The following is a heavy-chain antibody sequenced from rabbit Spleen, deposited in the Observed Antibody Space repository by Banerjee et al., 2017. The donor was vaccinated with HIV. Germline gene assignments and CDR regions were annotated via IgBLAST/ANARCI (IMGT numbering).Heavy chain of an antibody. CDR3: ARDVGTSFSTYGMDL. Sequence: QQLEESGGGLVKPGASLTLTCTASGFSFSSSYYMCWVRQAPGKGLECIACIYDGSSRSTKYASWAKGRFTISKTSSTTVTLQMTSLTAADTATYFCARDVGTSFSTYGMDLWGPGTLVTVS. V-gene: IGHV1S40*01. J-gene: IGHJ6*01. D-gene: IGHD8-1*01. CDR1: GFSFSSSYY. CDR2: IYDGSSRST.